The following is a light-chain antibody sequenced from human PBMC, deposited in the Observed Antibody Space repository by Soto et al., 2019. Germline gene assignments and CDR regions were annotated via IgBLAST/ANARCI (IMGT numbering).Light chain of an antibody. CDR3: QQSYSLPT. J-gene: IGKJ2*01. CDR2: AAS. V-gene: IGKV1-39*01. Sequence: DIQMTQSPSSLSASIGDRVTITCRASQSISVYLNWYQQKPGKAPKSLIYAASSLHSGVPSRFSGSGPGTDFALTISSLQAEDFGTYYCQQSYSLPTFGQGTKLEIK. CDR1: QSISVY.